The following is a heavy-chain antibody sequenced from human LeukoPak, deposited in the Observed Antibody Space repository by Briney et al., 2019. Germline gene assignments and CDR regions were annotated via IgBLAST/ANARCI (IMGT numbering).Heavy chain of an antibody. Sequence: SVKVSCKASGGTFSSYAISWVRQAPGQGLERMGRIIPIFGTANYAQKFQGRVTITTDESTSTAYMELSSLRSEDTAVYYCASAYSSGWYERLDYWGQGTLVTVSS. CDR2: IIPIFGTA. D-gene: IGHD6-19*01. J-gene: IGHJ4*02. CDR3: ASAYSSGWYERLDY. V-gene: IGHV1-69*05. CDR1: GGTFSSYA.